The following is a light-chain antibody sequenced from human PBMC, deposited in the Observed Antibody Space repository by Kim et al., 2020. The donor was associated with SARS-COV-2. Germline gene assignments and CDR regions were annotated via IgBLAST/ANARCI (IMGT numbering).Light chain of an antibody. Sequence: PGERATLSCRTSQTISRDLAWYQQKPGQAPRLLIHGVSTRATGIPATFTGSGSGTEFTLTISSLQSEDFAVYYCQQYNDWPLTFGGGTKVDIK. J-gene: IGKJ4*01. CDR3: QQYNDWPLT. CDR1: QTISRD. V-gene: IGKV3-15*01. CDR2: GVS.